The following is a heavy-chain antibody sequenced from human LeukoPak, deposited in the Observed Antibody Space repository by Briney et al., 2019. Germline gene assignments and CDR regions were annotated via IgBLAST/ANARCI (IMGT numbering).Heavy chain of an antibody. D-gene: IGHD6-13*01. V-gene: IGHV3-48*03. CDR2: ISSSGSTI. CDR1: GFTFSSYE. CDR3: TRLYSSSWYHYYYYYMDV. Sequence: GGSLRLSCAASGFTFSSYEMNWVRQAPGKGLEWVSYISSSGSTIYYADSVKGRFTISRDNAKNSLYLQMNSLRAEDTAVYYCTRLYSSSWYHYYYYYMDVWGKGTTVTISS. J-gene: IGHJ6*03.